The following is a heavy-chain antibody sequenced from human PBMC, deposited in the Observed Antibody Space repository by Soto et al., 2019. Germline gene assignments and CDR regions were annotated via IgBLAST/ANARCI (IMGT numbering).Heavy chain of an antibody. Sequence: GGSLRLSCAASGFTFSSYSMNWVRQAPGKGLEWVSSISSSSSYIYYADSVKGRFTISRDNAKNSLYLQMNSLRAEDTAVYYCARDGRFLEWLEYDAFDIWGQGTMVTVSS. CDR1: GFTFSSYS. D-gene: IGHD3-3*01. CDR3: ARDGRFLEWLEYDAFDI. V-gene: IGHV3-21*01. CDR2: ISSSSSYI. J-gene: IGHJ3*02.